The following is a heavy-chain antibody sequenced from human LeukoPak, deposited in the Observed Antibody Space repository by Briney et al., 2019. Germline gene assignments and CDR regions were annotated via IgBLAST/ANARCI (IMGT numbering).Heavy chain of an antibody. J-gene: IGHJ4*02. CDR1: GYTFTSYD. CDR2: MNPNSGNT. D-gene: IGHD3-22*01. CDR3: ARAYYDSSGYYYIDY. Sequence: ASVKVSCKASGYTFTSYDINWVRQATGQGLEWMGWMNPNSGNTGYAQKFQGRVTMTRNTSLSTAYMELSSLRSEDTAVYYCARAYYDSSGYYYIDYWGQGTLVTVSS. V-gene: IGHV1-8*01.